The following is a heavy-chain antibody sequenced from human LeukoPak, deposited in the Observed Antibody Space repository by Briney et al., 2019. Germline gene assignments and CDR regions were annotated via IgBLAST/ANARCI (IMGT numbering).Heavy chain of an antibody. CDR2: IISGGNT. CDR3: AKETGDNDAFDI. V-gene: IGHV3-23*01. J-gene: IGHJ3*02. D-gene: IGHD3-10*01. CDR1: GITFNTYA. Sequence: GGSLRLSCAASGITFNTYAMSWVRQAPGKGLEWVSAIISGGNTYYADSVKGRFTISRDNSKNTVYLQMNGLRVEDTAIYYCAKETGDNDAFDIWGQGTMLTVSS.